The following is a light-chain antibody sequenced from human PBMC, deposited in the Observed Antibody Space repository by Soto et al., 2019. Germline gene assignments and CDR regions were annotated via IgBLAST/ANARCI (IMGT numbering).Light chain of an antibody. CDR3: QQYNSYSET. CDR2: KAS. J-gene: IGKJ2*01. CDR1: QSINSW. V-gene: IGKV1-5*03. Sequence: DIPMTQSPSTLSASVGDRVTITCRASQSINSWLAWYQQKRGKAPKLLIYKASTLESGVPSRFSGSGSGTEFTLTINSLQPDDFATYYCQQYNSYSETFGQGTKLEIK.